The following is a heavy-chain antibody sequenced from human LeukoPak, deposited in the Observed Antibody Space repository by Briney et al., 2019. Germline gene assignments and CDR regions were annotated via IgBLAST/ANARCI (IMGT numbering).Heavy chain of an antibody. V-gene: IGHV3-23*01. CDR2: ISGNGGST. Sequence: PGGSLRLSCAASGFTFSNYAMSWVRQAPGKGLEWVSAISGNGGSTYYADSVKGRFTISRDNAKNSLYLQMNSLRDEDTAVYYCARKPFLIAAANLFDYWGQGTLVTVSS. D-gene: IGHD6-13*01. J-gene: IGHJ4*02. CDR3: ARKPFLIAAANLFDY. CDR1: GFTFSNYA.